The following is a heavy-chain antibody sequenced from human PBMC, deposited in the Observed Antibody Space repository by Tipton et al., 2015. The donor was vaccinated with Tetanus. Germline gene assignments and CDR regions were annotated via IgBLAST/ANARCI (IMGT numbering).Heavy chain of an antibody. J-gene: IGHJ6*03. D-gene: IGHD2-2*01. CDR3: ARDAPYIVVVPAAMPDFNYYYYYYMDV. CDR1: GYTFTSYG. V-gene: IGHV1-18*01. CDR2: ISAYNGNT. Sequence: QVQLVQSGAEVKKPGASVKVSCKASGYTFTSYGISWVRQAPGQGLEWMGWISAYNGNTNYAQKLQGRVTMTTDTSTSTAYMELRSLRSDVTAVYYCARDAPYIVVVPAAMPDFNYYYYYYMDVWGKGTTVTVSS.